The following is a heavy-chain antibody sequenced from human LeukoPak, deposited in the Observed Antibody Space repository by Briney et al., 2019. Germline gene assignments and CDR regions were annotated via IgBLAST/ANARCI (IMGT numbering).Heavy chain of an antibody. D-gene: IGHD4/OR15-4a*01. J-gene: IGHJ6*03. CDR1: GYTFTSYD. CDR2: MNPNSGNT. Sequence: GASVKVSCKASGYTFTSYDINWVRQATGQGLEWMGWMNPNSGNTGYAQKFQGRVTITRYTSISTAYMELSSLRSEDTAVYYCARGRVPQDYYYYYMDVWGKGTTVTVSS. V-gene: IGHV1-8*03. CDR3: ARGRVPQDYYYYYMDV.